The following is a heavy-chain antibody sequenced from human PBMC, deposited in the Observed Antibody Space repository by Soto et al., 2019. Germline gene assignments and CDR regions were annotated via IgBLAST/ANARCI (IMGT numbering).Heavy chain of an antibody. D-gene: IGHD3-22*01. CDR2: VYYSGST. J-gene: IGHJ2*01. V-gene: IGHV4-30-4*01. CDR1: GDSINNNDYY. CDR3: ARMSYYYDKWYFDL. Sequence: QLHESGPGVVKPSETLSLTCTVSGDSINNNDYYWNWIRQTPGKGLEWIGYVYYSGSTYYIPSLKSRLSMSADTSKNQFSLKLSSVTAAETAIYYCARMSYYYDKWYFDLWGRGTLVTVSS.